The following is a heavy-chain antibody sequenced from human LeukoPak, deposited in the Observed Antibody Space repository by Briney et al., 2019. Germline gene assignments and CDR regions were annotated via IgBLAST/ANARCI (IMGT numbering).Heavy chain of an antibody. J-gene: IGHJ6*02. Sequence: ASVKVSCKASGYTFTSYDINWVRQATGQGLEWMGWMNPNSGNTGYAQKFQGRVTMTRNTSISTAYMELSSLRSEDTAVYYCARGLLGVHGDYYDSSGYYYYYGMDVWGQGTTVTVSS. V-gene: IGHV1-8*01. CDR2: MNPNSGNT. CDR1: GYTFTSYD. D-gene: IGHD3-22*01. CDR3: ARGLLGVHGDYYDSSGYYYYYGMDV.